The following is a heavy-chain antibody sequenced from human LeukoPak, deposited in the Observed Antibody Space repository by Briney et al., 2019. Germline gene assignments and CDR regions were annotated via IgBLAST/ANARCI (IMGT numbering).Heavy chain of an antibody. Sequence: KTSETLSLTCTVFGGPITGYYWSWIRQPPGKGLEWIGYVSYRGSTNYNPSLKSRVTISVDTSKNQFSLKLSSVTAADTAVDYCARPYSSNWYDAFHFWGQGTMVTVSS. CDR1: GGPITGYY. J-gene: IGHJ3*01. CDR2: VSYRGST. D-gene: IGHD6-13*01. CDR3: ARPYSSNWYDAFHF. V-gene: IGHV4-59*01.